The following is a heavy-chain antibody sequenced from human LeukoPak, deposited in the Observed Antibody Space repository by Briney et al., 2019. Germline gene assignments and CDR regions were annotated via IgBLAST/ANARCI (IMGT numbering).Heavy chain of an antibody. CDR2: FDPEDGET. D-gene: IGHD5-12*01. Sequence: ASVKVSCKVSGYTFTELSMHWVRQAPGKGLEWMGGFDPEDGETIYAQKFQGRVTMTEDTSTDTAYMELSSLRSEDTAVYYCATTTRGYSGYDLDYWGQGTLVTVSS. V-gene: IGHV1-24*01. CDR1: GYTFTELS. CDR3: ATTTRGYSGYDLDY. J-gene: IGHJ4*02.